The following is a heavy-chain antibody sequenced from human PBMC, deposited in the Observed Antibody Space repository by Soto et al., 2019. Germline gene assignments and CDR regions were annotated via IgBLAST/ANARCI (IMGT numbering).Heavy chain of an antibody. CDR3: ARDDDDYVWGSHYYYGMDV. J-gene: IGHJ6*02. CDR1: GYTFTSYD. D-gene: IGHD3-16*01. Sequence: QVQLVQSGAEVKKPGASVKVSCKASGYTFTSYDINWVRQATGQGLEWMGWMNPNSGNTGYAQKFQGRVTMTRNTSIRTAYMELSSLRSEDTAVYYCARDDDDYVWGSHYYYGMDVWGQGTTVTVSS. V-gene: IGHV1-8*01. CDR2: MNPNSGNT.